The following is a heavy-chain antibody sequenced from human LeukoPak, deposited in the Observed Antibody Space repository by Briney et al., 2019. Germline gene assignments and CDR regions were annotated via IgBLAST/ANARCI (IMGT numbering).Heavy chain of an antibody. CDR1: GYTFTSYG. J-gene: IGHJ4*02. CDR3: ARASEYDFWSGYYNGAIDY. CDR2: ISAYNGNT. Sequence: GASVKVSCKASGYTFTSYGISWVRQAPGQGLEWMGWISAYNGNTNYAQKLQGRVTMTTDTSTSTAYMELRSLRSDDTAVYYCARASEYDFWSGYYNGAIDYWGQGTLVTVSS. D-gene: IGHD3-3*01. V-gene: IGHV1-18*01.